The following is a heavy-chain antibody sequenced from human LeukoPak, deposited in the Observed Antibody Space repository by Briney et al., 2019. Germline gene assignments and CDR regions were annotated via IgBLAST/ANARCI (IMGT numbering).Heavy chain of an antibody. Sequence: SETLSLTCTVSGGSISSGDYYWSWIRQPPGKGLEWIGYLYYSGSTYYNPSLKSRVTISVDTSKNQFSLKLSSVTAADTAVYYCASVSIAETDGRYYFDYWGQGTLVTVSS. V-gene: IGHV4-30-4*01. CDR1: GGSISSGDYY. J-gene: IGHJ4*02. D-gene: IGHD6-6*01. CDR2: LYYSGST. CDR3: ASVSIAETDGRYYFDY.